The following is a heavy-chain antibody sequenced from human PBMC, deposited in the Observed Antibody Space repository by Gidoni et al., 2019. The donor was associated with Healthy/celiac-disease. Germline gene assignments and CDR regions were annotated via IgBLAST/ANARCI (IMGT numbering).Heavy chain of an antibody. CDR2: ISSSTSYI. CDR1: GFTFSSYS. CDR3: ARGGPGENSYDSSQVYYAMDV. Sequence: AGFTFSSYSMNWVRQAPGKGLEWVSFISSSTSYIYYGDSVKGRFTISRDNAKNSLYLQMNSLRAEDRAVYYCARGGPGENSYDSSQVYYAMDVWGQGTTVTVSS. J-gene: IGHJ6*02. V-gene: IGHV3-21*01. D-gene: IGHD5-12*01.